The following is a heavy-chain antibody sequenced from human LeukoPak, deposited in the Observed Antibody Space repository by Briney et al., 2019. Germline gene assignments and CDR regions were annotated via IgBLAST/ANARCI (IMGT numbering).Heavy chain of an antibody. D-gene: IGHD5-24*01. J-gene: IGHJ4*02. Sequence: ASVNVSCKASGYTFTGYSMHWVRQAPGQGLEWMGLIRPNSGTTNYAQRFQGRVTMTRDTSISTAYMELSSLRSDDTAVYYCATVTRYHSDGYTSRGYNDYWGQGTLVTVSS. V-gene: IGHV1-2*02. CDR3: ATVTRYHSDGYTSRGYNDY. CDR2: IRPNSGTT. CDR1: GYTFTGYS.